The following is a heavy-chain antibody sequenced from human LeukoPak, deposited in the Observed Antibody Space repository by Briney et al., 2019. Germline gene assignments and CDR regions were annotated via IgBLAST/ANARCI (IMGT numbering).Heavy chain of an antibody. V-gene: IGHV4-39*01. D-gene: IGHD3/OR15-3a*01. J-gene: IGHJ4*02. Sequence: SETLSLTCTVSGGSVSSTAYYWGWIRQPPGKGLEWIGNIYYSGSTYYNPSLTSRVTMSVDTSNNQFSLKMHSVIAADTAVYYCARLSKGQFFDYIFDYWGQGTLVTVSS. CDR3: ARLSKGQFFDYIFDY. CDR1: GGSVSSTAYY. CDR2: IYYSGST.